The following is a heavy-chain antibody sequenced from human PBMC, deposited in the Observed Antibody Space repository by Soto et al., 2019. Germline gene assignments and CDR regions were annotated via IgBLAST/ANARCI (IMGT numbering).Heavy chain of an antibody. J-gene: IGHJ6*02. D-gene: IGHD2-15*01. CDR2: ISGKNGNT. Sequence: QVQLVQSGVEVKKPGASVKVSCKASGYTFISHGISWVRQAPGQGLEWMGWISGKNGNTNYAQKLQGRVTLTTDTTTSTASMALRSLRSDDTAGYYCARVSSSIVVVPDYGMDVWGQGTTVTVSS. CDR1: GYTFISHG. V-gene: IGHV1-18*04. CDR3: ARVSSSIVVVPDYGMDV.